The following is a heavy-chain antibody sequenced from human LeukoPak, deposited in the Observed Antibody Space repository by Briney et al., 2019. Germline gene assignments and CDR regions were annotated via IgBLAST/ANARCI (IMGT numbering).Heavy chain of an antibody. CDR2: ITSDGSTT. Sequence: GGSLRLSCVGSGFSLSDYWMHWVRQTPGKGLMWVSRITSDGSTTWYADSVKGRFTVSRDNAKNTLFLEMNSLRDEDTAVYYCAGDYIWGRLFWGQGTLVTVSS. D-gene: IGHD3-16*01. CDR3: AGDYIWGRLF. V-gene: IGHV3-74*01. CDR1: GFSLSDYW. J-gene: IGHJ4*01.